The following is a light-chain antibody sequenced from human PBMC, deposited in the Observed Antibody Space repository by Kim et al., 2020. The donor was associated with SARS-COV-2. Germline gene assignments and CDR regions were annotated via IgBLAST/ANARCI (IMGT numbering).Light chain of an antibody. Sequence: ASVGDRVTITCRASKGIDRYLAWYQQKPGKSPQLLIFAASTLQSGLPSRFSGSGSATDFTLTISSLQPEDFATYYCQQFYSYPHTFGGGTKVDIK. CDR3: QQFYSYPHT. CDR2: AAS. CDR1: KGIDRY. V-gene: IGKV1-9*01. J-gene: IGKJ4*01.